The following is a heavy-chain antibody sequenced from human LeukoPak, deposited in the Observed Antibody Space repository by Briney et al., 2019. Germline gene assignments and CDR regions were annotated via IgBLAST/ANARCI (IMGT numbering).Heavy chain of an antibody. CDR3: ARVFGYSYGYLPYFDY. CDR2: ISGSGGST. D-gene: IGHD5-18*01. J-gene: IGHJ4*02. CDR1: GFTFSSYA. V-gene: IGHV3-23*01. Sequence: GGSLRLSCAASGFTFSSYAMSWVRQAPGKGLEWVSAISGSGGSTYYADSVKGRFTISRDNSKNTLYLQMNSLRAEDTAVYYCARVFGYSYGYLPYFDYWGQGTLVTVSS.